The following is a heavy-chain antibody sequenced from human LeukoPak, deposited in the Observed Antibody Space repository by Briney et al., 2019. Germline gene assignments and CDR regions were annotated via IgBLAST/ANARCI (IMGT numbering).Heavy chain of an antibody. Sequence: SETLSLTCTVSGGSISSSSYYWGWIRQPPGKGLEWIGSIYYSGSTYYNPSLKSRVTISVDTSKNQFSLKLSSVTAADTAVYYCASLWALQLPYYFDYWGQGTLVTVSS. CDR1: GGSISSSSYY. V-gene: IGHV4-39*01. D-gene: IGHD5-18*01. CDR3: ASLWALQLPYYFDY. CDR2: IYYSGST. J-gene: IGHJ4*02.